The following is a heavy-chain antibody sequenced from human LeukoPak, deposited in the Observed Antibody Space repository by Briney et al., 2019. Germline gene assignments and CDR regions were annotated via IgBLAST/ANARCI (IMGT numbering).Heavy chain of an antibody. CDR2: IKQDGSEK. CDR1: GFTFSSYW. J-gene: IGHJ4*02. V-gene: IGHV3-7*01. CDR3: ARVAWTFDY. Sequence: GGSLRLSCVASGFTFSSYWMSWVRQAPGKGLEWVANIKQDGSEKYYVDSVKGRFTISRDNAKNSLYLQMNSLRAEDTAVYYCARVAWTFDYWGQGTLVSVSS. D-gene: IGHD3/OR15-3a*01.